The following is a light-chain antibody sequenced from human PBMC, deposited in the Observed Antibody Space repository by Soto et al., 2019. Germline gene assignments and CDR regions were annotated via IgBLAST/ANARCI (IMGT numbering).Light chain of an antibody. CDR2: KAS. CDR1: QSISSW. Sequence: DIQMTQSPSTLSASVGDRVTITCRASQSISSWLAWYQQKPGKAPKLLIYKASSLESGVPSRFSGSGSVTEFTLTISSLQPDDFATYYYQQYNSYSYTFGQGTKLEIK. V-gene: IGKV1-5*03. J-gene: IGKJ2*01. CDR3: QQYNSYSYT.